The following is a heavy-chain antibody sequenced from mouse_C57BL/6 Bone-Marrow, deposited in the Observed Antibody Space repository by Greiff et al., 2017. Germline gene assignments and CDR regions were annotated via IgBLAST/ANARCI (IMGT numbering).Heavy chain of an antibody. CDR2: ISSGGDSI. D-gene: IGHD1-1*01. CDR3: TRDYYGKNYAMDY. CDR1: VFTFSSYA. V-gene: IGHV5-9-1*02. Sequence: EVTLMDSGEGLVKPGGSLKLSCAASVFTFSSYAMSWVRQTPETRLEWVAYISSGGDSIYYADTVTGRFTISRDNARNTLYLQMISLKSEDTAMYYCTRDYYGKNYAMDYWGQGTSVTVSS. J-gene: IGHJ4*01.